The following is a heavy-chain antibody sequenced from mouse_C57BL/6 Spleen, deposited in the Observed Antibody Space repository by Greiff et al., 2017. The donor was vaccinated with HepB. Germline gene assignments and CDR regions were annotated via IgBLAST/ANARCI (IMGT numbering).Heavy chain of an antibody. J-gene: IGHJ2*01. Sequence: QVQLQQPGAELVKAGASVKMSCKASGYTFTSYWMHWVKQRLGQGLEWFAETNPTNGRTYYNEKFKRKATLTVDKSSSTAYMQLSGPTFEDSAVYYCARIKKMVATYFDYWGQGTTLTVSS. CDR2: TNPTNGRT. D-gene: IGHD1-1*02. CDR3: ARIKKMVATYFDY. CDR1: GYTFTSYW. V-gene: IGHV1S81*02.